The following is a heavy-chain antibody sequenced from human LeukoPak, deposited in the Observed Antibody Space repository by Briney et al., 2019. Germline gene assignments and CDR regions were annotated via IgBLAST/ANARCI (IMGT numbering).Heavy chain of an antibody. CDR1: GYTFTGYY. CDR2: MNPNSGNT. D-gene: IGHD3-10*01. V-gene: IGHV1-8*03. J-gene: IGHJ4*02. CDR3: ARDYYGSGRD. Sequence: GASVKVSCKASGYTFTGYYMHWVRQATGQGLEWMGWMNPNSGNTGYAQKFQGRVTITRNTSISTAYMELSSLRSEDTAVYYCARDYYGSGRDWGQGTLVTVSS.